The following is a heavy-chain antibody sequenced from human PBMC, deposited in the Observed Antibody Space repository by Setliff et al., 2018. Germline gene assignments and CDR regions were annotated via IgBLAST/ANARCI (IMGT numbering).Heavy chain of an antibody. V-gene: IGHV3-15*01. J-gene: IGHJ4*02. CDR3: TTAPLAAASTC. D-gene: IGHD6-13*01. CDR1: GFTFSNAW. CDR2: IKSKTDGGAT. Sequence: PGGSLRLSCAASGFTFSNAWMSWVRQAPGKGLEWVGRIKSKTDGGATDYAAPVKGRFTISRDDSKNTLYLQMNSLRAEDTAVYYCTTAPLAAASTCWGQGTLVTVSS.